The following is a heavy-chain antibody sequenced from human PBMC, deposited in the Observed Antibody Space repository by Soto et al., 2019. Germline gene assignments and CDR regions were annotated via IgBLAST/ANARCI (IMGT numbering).Heavy chain of an antibody. CDR3: ARMVRGNSNFDY. D-gene: IGHD3-10*01. Sequence: PSETLSLTCTVSSGSIASSSFYWAWIRQSPGKGLEWIGNIYYSGSTDYNPSLKSRVTMSVDTSKNQFSLELSSLTAADTALYYCARMVRGNSNFDYWGQGTLVTVSS. CDR2: IYYSGST. V-gene: IGHV4-39*01. CDR1: SGSIASSSFY. J-gene: IGHJ4*02.